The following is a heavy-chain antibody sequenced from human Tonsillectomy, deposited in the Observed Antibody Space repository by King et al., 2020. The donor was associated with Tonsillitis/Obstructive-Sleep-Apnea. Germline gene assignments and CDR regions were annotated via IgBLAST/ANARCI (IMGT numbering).Heavy chain of an antibody. CDR1: GFTFSSHA. V-gene: IGHV3-23*04. CDR3: AKGGAITGSSWYFDL. J-gene: IGHJ2*01. CDR2: IIGSGSIR. D-gene: IGHD1-20*01. Sequence: VQLVESGGGLVQPGGSLRLSCAASGFTFSSHAMSWVRQAPGKGLEWVSVIIGSGSIRYYADSVKGRFTISRDNSKNTLYVQMNSLRAEDTAVYYCAKGGAITGSSWYFDLWGRGTLVTVSS.